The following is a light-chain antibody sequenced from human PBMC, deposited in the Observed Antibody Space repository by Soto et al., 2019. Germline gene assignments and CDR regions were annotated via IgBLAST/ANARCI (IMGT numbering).Light chain of an antibody. J-gene: IGKJ5*01. V-gene: IGKV3D-20*02. Sequence: EIVLTQSPGTLSLSPGERATLSCRASQSVSSSYLAWYQQKPGQAPRLLIYNASNRATGIPARFSGGGSGTDFTLTISSLEPEDFAVYYCQQRSNWPITCGQGTRREIK. CDR1: QSVSSSY. CDR2: NAS. CDR3: QQRSNWPIT.